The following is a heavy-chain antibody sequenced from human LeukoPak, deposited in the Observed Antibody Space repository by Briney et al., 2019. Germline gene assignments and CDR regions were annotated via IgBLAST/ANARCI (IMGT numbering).Heavy chain of an antibody. V-gene: IGHV3-7*01. J-gene: IGHJ4*02. CDR2: IKQDGSEK. Sequence: GGSLRLSCAASGFTFSTYWMNWVRQAQGKGLERVANIKQDGSEKYYVDSVKGRFTISRDNAKNSLYLQMNSLRAEDTAMYYCARDSAGNDYWGQGTLVTVSS. CDR1: GFTFSTYW. D-gene: IGHD6-13*01. CDR3: ARDSAGNDY.